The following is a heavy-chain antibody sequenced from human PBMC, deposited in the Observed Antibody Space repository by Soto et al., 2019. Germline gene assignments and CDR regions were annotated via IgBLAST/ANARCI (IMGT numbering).Heavy chain of an antibody. Sequence: PSETLSLTCAVYGGSFSGYYWSWIRQPPGKGLEWIGEINHSGSTNYNPSLKSRVTISVDKSKNQFSLKLSSVTAADTAVYYCARGDVIEGWFDPWGQGTLVTVSS. CDR3: ARGDVIEGWFDP. J-gene: IGHJ5*02. V-gene: IGHV4-34*01. D-gene: IGHD3-10*01. CDR1: GGSFSGYY. CDR2: INHSGST.